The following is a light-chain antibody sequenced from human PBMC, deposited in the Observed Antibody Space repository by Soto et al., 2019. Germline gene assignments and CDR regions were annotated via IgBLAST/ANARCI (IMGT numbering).Light chain of an antibody. V-gene: IGKV3-15*01. CDR2: GAS. CDR3: QQYNNWPWT. CDR1: QSISDT. J-gene: IGKJ1*01. Sequence: EIVMTQSPVTLSVSPGGRATVSCRASQSISDTLAWYQQKPGQAPRLLIHGASTRAPGFPARFSGSGSGTDFTLTISSLQSEDFAVYYCQQYNNWPWTFGQGTKVEIK.